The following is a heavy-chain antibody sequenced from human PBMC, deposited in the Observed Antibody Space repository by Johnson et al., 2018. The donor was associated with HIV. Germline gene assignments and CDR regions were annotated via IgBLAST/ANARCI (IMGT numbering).Heavy chain of an antibody. CDR2: ISFDGGTK. J-gene: IGHJ3*02. Sequence: QVQLVESGGGVVQPGRSLRLSCAASGFTFGSYAMHWVRQAPGKGLEWVALISFDGGTKYYADSVKGRFIISRDDSKDTLHLHMNSLRPEDTAVYFCARASVSSPRYSSSSDDAFDIWGHGTMVTVSS. CDR3: ARASVSSPRYSSSSDDAFDI. D-gene: IGHD6-6*01. CDR1: GFTFGSYA. V-gene: IGHV3-30*04.